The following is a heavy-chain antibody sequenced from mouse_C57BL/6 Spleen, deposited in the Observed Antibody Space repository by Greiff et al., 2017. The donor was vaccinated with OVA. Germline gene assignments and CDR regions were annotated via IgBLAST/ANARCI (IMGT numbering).Heavy chain of an antibody. CDR1: GFTFTSYW. J-gene: IGHJ2*01. CDR3: AKRGSSEYYDD. D-gene: IGHD1-1*01. CDR2: IDPGSSST. V-gene: IGHV1-55*01. Sequence: QVQLQQPGAELVKPGASVKMSCKASGFTFTSYWITWVIQRPGQGLEWIGDIDPGSSSTNYNEKFKSKSTLTVDTSSSTAYMQLSSLTSEDSAVYAGAKRGSSEYYDDWGKGTTLTVSS.